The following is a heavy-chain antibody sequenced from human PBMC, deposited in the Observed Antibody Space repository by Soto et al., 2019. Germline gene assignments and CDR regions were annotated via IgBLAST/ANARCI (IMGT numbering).Heavy chain of an antibody. CDR1: GDSFSSRYY. V-gene: IGHV4-38-2*01. Sequence: ETLALTCAASGDSFSSRYYSGWVRQPPGKGLECIGAVYYTGFTSYTPSLTSRLTIPLDTSQNQFSLRLSSVTAADPAIYYCARLPVVVIALGYFDPWGPGTLVTVSS. CDR3: ARLPVVVIALGYFDP. J-gene: IGHJ5*02. CDR2: VYYTGFT. D-gene: IGHD2-21*01.